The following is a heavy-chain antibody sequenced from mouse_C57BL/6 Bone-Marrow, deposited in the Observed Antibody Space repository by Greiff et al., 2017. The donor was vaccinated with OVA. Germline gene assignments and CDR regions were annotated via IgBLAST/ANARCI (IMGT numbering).Heavy chain of an antibody. D-gene: IGHD1-1*01. Sequence: EVKLVESGGDLVKPGGSLKLSCAASGFTFSSYGMSWVRQTPDKRLEWVATISSGGSYTYYPASVKGRFTISRDKAKSTLYLQMSSLKSEDTAMYYCARQPYGPFAYWGQGTLVTVSA. CDR2: ISSGGSYT. V-gene: IGHV5-6*02. CDR3: ARQPYGPFAY. CDR1: GFTFSSYG. J-gene: IGHJ3*01.